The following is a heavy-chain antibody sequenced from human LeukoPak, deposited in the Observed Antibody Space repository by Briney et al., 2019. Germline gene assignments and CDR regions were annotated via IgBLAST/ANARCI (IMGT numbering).Heavy chain of an antibody. J-gene: IGHJ5*02. Sequence: SQTLSLTCTVSGGSSSSGDYFWNWIRQTPGKGLEWIGYIYYSGSTYYNPSLRSRVSISVDTSKNQFSLKLTSVTAADTAVYYCARAGIGIEVAGTIHNWFDPWGQGTQVTVSS. V-gene: IGHV4-30-4*08. D-gene: IGHD6-19*01. CDR2: IYYSGST. CDR1: GGSSSSGDYF. CDR3: ARAGIGIEVAGTIHNWFDP.